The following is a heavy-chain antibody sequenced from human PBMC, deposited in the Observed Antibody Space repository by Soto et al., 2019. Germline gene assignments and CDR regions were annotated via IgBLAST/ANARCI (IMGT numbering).Heavy chain of an antibody. V-gene: IGHV4-34*01. J-gene: IGHJ4*02. D-gene: IGHD4-17*01. Sequence: QVQLRQWGAGLLKPSETLSLTRAVYGGSFSGYYWSWVRQSPRKGLEWIGEINHSGSTNYNPSLKSRLTISVDTSKNQFSLKLSSVTAADTALYYCVASDYGDYPRYWGQGTLVTVSS. CDR1: GGSFSGYY. CDR2: INHSGST. CDR3: VASDYGDYPRY.